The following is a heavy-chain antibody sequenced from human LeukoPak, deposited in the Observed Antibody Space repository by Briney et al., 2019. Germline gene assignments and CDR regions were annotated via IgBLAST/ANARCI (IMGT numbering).Heavy chain of an antibody. V-gene: IGHV3-30*18. Sequence: GRSLRLSCAASGFTFSSYGMHWVRQAPGKGLEWVAVIWYGGSNKYYADSVKGRFTISRDNSKNTLYLQMNSLRAEDTAVYYCAKDRLASNWGFDYWGQGTLVTVSS. CDR1: GFTFSSYG. J-gene: IGHJ4*02. CDR3: AKDRLASNWGFDY. CDR2: IWYGGSNK. D-gene: IGHD7-27*01.